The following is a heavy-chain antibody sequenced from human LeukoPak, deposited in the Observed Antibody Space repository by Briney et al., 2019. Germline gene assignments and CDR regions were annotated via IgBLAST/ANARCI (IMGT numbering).Heavy chain of an antibody. CDR1: GFTFGSYA. CDR2: ISGSGGST. Sequence: GGSLRLSCAASGFTFGSYAMSWVRQAPGKGLEWVSAISGSGGSTYYADSVKGRFTISRDNAKNSLYLQMNSLSAEDTAVYYCARERGYSSSWYTFWGQGTLVTVSS. CDR3: ARERGYSSSWYTF. V-gene: IGHV3-23*01. J-gene: IGHJ4*02. D-gene: IGHD6-13*01.